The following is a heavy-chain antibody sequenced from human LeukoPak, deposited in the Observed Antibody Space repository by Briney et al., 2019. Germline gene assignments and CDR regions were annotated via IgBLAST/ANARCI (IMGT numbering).Heavy chain of an antibody. Sequence: GGSLRLSCADSGFTFSSYSMNWVRQAPGKGLEWVALIWYDGINEYYADSVKGRFSISRDDSKNTLYLQMNSLRAEDTAVYYCVRDKGSSWGEKYYFDYWGQGTLVTVSS. V-gene: IGHV3-33*08. J-gene: IGHJ4*02. CDR3: VRDKGSSWGEKYYFDY. CDR1: GFTFSSYS. D-gene: IGHD6-13*01. CDR2: IWYDGINE.